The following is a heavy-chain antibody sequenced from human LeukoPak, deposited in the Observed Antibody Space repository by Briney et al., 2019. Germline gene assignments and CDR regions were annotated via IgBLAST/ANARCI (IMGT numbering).Heavy chain of an antibody. CDR3: ARRPSRGLLRFWFDP. J-gene: IGHJ5*02. CDR2: MNPNWGNT. V-gene: IGHV1-8*01. Sequence: ASVKVSCKSSVYTFTSYDINWVRQATGQGLEWMGWMNPNWGNTRYAQKFQGRVTITRNTSISTAYLEMSSLRSEDTAVYYCARRPSRGLLRFWFDPWGQGTLVTVSS. CDR1: VYTFTSYD. D-gene: IGHD2-15*01.